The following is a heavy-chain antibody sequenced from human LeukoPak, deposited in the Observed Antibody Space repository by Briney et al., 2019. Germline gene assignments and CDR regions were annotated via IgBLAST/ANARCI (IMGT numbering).Heavy chain of an antibody. D-gene: IGHD1-26*01. CDR3: ARMVSWELPVSATKYYYGMDV. CDR1: GFTFSSYW. J-gene: IGHJ6*02. CDR2: IKQDGSEK. Sequence: GGSLRLSCAASGFTFSSYWMSWVRQAPGKGLEWVANIKQDGSEKYYVDSVKGRFTISRDNAKNSLYLQMNSLRAEDTAVYYCARMVSWELPVSATKYYYGMDVWGQGTTVTVSS. V-gene: IGHV3-7*01.